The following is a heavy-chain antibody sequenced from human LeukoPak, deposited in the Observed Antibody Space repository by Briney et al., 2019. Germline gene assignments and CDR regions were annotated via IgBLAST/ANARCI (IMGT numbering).Heavy chain of an antibody. CDR3: ARDQRYDRRQDY. CDR2: IYYSGST. J-gene: IGHJ4*02. V-gene: IGHV4-31*03. CDR1: GGSISSGGYY. D-gene: IGHD3-22*01. Sequence: PSETLSLTCTVSGGSISSGGYYWSWIRQHPGKGLEWIGYIYYSGSTYYNPSLKSRVTISVDTSKNQFSLKLSSVTAADTAVYYCARDQRYDRRQDYWGQGTLVTVSS.